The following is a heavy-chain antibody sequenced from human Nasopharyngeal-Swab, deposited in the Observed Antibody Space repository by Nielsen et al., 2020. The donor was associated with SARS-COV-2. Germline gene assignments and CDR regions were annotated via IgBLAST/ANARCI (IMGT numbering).Heavy chain of an antibody. D-gene: IGHD2/OR15-2a*01. V-gene: IGHV1-8*01. CDR1: GYTFTSYD. Sequence: ASVKVSCKASGYTFTSYDINWVRQATGQGLEWMGWMNPNSGNTGYAQKFQGRVTMTRNTSISTAYMELSSLRSEDTAVYYCARGFLRSLGGLYYYYGMDVWGQGTTVTVSS. J-gene: IGHJ6*02. CDR2: MNPNSGNT. CDR3: ARGFLRSLGGLYYYYGMDV.